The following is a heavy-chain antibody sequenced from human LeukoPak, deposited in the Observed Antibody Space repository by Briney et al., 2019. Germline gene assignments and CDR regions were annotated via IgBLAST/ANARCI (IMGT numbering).Heavy chain of an antibody. V-gene: IGHV3-30*02. CDR1: GFTFGSYD. CDR3: AKTVLGYCSGGYCYYDY. D-gene: IGHD2-15*01. J-gene: IGHJ4*02. Sequence: GGSLRLSCAASGFTFGSYDMHWVRQAPGKGLEWAAFIRYDGSNKNSADSVKGRFTISRDNSKNTLNLQMNSLRTEDTAVYYCAKTVLGYCSGGYCYYDYWGQGTLVTVSS. CDR2: IRYDGSNK.